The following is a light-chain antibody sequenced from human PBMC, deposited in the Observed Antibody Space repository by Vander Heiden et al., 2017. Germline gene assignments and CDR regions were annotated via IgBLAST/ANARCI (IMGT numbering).Light chain of an antibody. CDR2: DVS. CDR1: SDVGGYNY. J-gene: IGLJ3*02. CDR3: SSYTSSSTRV. Sequence: SDVGGYNYVSWYQQHPGKAPKLMIYDVSNRPSGVSNRFSGSKSGNTASLTISGLQAEDEADYYCSSYTSSSTRVFGGGTKLTVL. V-gene: IGLV2-14*04.